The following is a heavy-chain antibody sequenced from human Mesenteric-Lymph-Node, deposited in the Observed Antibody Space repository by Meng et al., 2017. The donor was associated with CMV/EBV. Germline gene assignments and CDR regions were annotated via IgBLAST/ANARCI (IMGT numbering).Heavy chain of an antibody. CDR2: ITPMFGVA. J-gene: IGHJ6*02. D-gene: IGHD6-13*01. Sequence: VSWLRQAPGQGREWMGMITPMFGVANYAQKFRGRVTITADESTTTAYMELHSLRSEDTAVYYCAREGFEAAGTSPILFYYYYGMDVWGQGTTVTVSS. CDR3: AREGFEAAGTSPILFYYYYGMDV. V-gene: IGHV1-69*15.